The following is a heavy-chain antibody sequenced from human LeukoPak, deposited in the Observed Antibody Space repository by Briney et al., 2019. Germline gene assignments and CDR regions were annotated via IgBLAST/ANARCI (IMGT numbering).Heavy chain of an antibody. CDR1: GGSFSGYY. Sequence: PSETLSLTCAVYGGSFSGYYWSWIRQPPGKGVEWIGEINHSGSTNYNPSLKSRVTISVDTSKNQFSLKLSSVTAADTAVYYCARIWWLRVRGNLAFDIWGQGTMVTVSS. CDR2: INHSGST. V-gene: IGHV4-34*01. CDR3: ARIWWLRVRGNLAFDI. D-gene: IGHD3-10*01. J-gene: IGHJ3*02.